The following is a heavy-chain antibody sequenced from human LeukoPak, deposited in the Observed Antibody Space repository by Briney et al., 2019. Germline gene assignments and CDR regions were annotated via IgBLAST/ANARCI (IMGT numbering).Heavy chain of an antibody. J-gene: IGHJ4*02. CDR2: IKEDGSVR. CDR1: GFTFSSYW. CDR3: AKSGNFDWLLSY. Sequence: GGSLRLSCAASGFTFSSYWMSWVRQTPGKGLEWVASIKEDGSVRQYVDSVKGRFSISRDNTKGSLFLQLNSLRAEDTAVYYCAKSGNFDWLLSYWGQGTLVTVSS. D-gene: IGHD3-9*01. V-gene: IGHV3-7*03.